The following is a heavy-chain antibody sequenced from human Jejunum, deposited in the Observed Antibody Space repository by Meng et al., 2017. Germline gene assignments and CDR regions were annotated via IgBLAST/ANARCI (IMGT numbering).Heavy chain of an antibody. CDR3: ARDFEALNGV. V-gene: IGHV4-4*02. CDR1: GDSISSSYW. J-gene: IGHJ1*01. CDR2: IYHSGTT. D-gene: IGHD2-8*01. Sequence: QVQLEESGPGLVKPWGTRSLTCVVSGDSISSSYWWSWVRQSPGKGLEWIGEIYHSGTTNYNPSLKSRVTLSVDKSKNQFSLNLSSVTAADTAVYFCARDFEALNGVWGQGTLVTVSS.